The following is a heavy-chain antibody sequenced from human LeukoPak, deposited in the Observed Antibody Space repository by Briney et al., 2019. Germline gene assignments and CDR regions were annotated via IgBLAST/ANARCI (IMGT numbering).Heavy chain of an antibody. CDR1: GFTFSSYS. J-gene: IGHJ5*02. CDR2: ISSSSSYI. CDR3: ARSRSQDWFDP. Sequence: GGSLRLSCAASGFTFSSYSMNWVRQAPGKGLEWVSSISSSSSYIYYADSVKGRSTISRDNAKNSLYLQMNSLRAEDTAVYYCARSRSQDWFDPWGQGTLVTVSS. V-gene: IGHV3-21*01.